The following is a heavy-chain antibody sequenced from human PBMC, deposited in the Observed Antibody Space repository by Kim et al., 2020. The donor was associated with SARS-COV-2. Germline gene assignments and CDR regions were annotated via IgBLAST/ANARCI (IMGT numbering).Heavy chain of an antibody. CDR3: ARGANWFES. J-gene: IGHJ5*01. Sequence: RRSTKYNPSLNSRVTISVDTSKRQFSLKLNSVTAADTAVYYCARGANWFESWGQGTLVTVSS. V-gene: IGHV4-59*09. CDR2: RRST.